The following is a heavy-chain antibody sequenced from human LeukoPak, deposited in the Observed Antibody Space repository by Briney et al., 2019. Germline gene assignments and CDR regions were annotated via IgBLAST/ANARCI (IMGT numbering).Heavy chain of an antibody. CDR2: IIPILGIA. J-gene: IGHJ6*04. CDR3: ARGGLRQQLVQAMDV. Sequence: SVKVSCKASGGTFSSYAISWVRQAPGQGLEWMGRIIPILGIANYAQKFQGRVTITADKSTSTAYMELSSLRSEDTAVYYCARGGLRQQLVQAMDVWGKGTTVTVSS. CDR1: GGTFSSYA. D-gene: IGHD6-13*01. V-gene: IGHV1-69*04.